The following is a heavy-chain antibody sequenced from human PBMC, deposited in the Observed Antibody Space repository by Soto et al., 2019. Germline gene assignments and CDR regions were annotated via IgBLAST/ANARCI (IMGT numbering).Heavy chain of an antibody. CDR2: ISYDGSNI. CDR1: GFTVSSYG. J-gene: IGHJ3*02. V-gene: IGHV3-30*18. D-gene: IGHD3-3*01. Sequence: GGSLRLSCAASGFTVSSYGKHWVRQSPGKGMEWVAVISYDGSNIYYADSVKGRFTISRDKSKNTLDMQMISLRAEVMVVYYCTKGTAWSTDACDIWGQGTMVTVSS. CDR3: TKGTAWSTDACDI.